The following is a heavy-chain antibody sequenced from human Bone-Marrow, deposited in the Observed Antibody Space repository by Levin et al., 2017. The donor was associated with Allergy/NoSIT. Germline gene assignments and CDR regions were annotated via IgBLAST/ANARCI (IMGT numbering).Heavy chain of an antibody. D-gene: IGHD3-22*01. CDR3: ARGRLDYYYDTGGPHPLYYYYAMDV. V-gene: IGHV4-31*03. CDR2: IYYSGIT. Sequence: RSSETLSLTCTVSGGSISSGGFYWSWIRQHPAKGLEYIGYIYYSGITHYNPSLKSRLIISVDTSKNHFSLKLSSVTAADTAVYYCARGRLDYYYDTGGPHPLYYYYAMDVWGQGTTVTVSS. CDR1: GGSISSGGFY. J-gene: IGHJ6*02.